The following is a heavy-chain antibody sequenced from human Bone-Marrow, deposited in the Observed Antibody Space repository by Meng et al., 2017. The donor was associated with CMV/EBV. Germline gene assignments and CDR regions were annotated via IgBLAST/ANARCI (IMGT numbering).Heavy chain of an antibody. CDR3: AIPRGIAARPWNWFDP. CDR2: IYYSGST. V-gene: IGHV4-39*07. CDR1: GGSISSSSYY. J-gene: IGHJ5*02. D-gene: IGHD6-6*01. Sequence: SETLSLTCTVSGGSISSSSYYWGWIRQPPGKGLEWIGSIYYSGSTYYNPSLKSRVTISVDTSKNQFSLKLSSVTAADTAVYYCAIPRGIAARPWNWFDPWGQGTLVTGS.